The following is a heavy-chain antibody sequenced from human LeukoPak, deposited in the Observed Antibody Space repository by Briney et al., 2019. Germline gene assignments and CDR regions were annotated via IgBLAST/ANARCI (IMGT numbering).Heavy chain of an antibody. Sequence: QPGGSLRLSCAASGFTFSSYGMHWVRQAPGKGLEWVAFIRYDGSNKYYADSVKGRFTISRDNSKNTLYLQMNSLRAEDTAVYYCAKDGDSGSYYVNPYFDYWGQGTLVTVSS. J-gene: IGHJ4*02. CDR3: AKDGDSGSYYVNPYFDY. CDR2: IRYDGSNK. V-gene: IGHV3-30*02. D-gene: IGHD1-26*01. CDR1: GFTFSSYG.